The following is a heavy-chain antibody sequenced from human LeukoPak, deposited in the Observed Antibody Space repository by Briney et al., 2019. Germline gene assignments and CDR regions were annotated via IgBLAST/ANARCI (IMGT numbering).Heavy chain of an antibody. CDR2: INPNSGGT. V-gene: IGHV1-2*06. D-gene: IGHD2-2*01. CDR3: AADRECNSNRCYPMNFDL. Sequence: ASVNVSCRASGYTFTGYYMHWVRQAPGQGLEWMGRINPNSGGTNYAQKFQGRVTMTRDTSISTAYMELSRLRSDDTAEYYCAADRECNSNRCYPMNFDLWGRGTLVIVSS. J-gene: IGHJ2*01. CDR1: GYTFTGYY.